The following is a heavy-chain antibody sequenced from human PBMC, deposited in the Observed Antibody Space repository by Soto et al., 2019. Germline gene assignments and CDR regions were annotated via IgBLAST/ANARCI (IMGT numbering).Heavy chain of an antibody. Sequence: SETLSLTCAVYGGSFSGYYWSWIRQPPGKGLEWIGEINHSGSTNYNPSLKSRVTISVDTSKNQFSLKLSSVTAADTAVYYCARERRYYYDSSGNWFDPWGQGTLVTAPQ. D-gene: IGHD3-22*01. V-gene: IGHV4-34*01. CDR1: GGSFSGYY. CDR3: ARERRYYYDSSGNWFDP. CDR2: INHSGST. J-gene: IGHJ5*02.